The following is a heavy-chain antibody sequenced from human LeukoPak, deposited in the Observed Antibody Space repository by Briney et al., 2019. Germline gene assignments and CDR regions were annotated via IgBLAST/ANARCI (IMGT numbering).Heavy chain of an antibody. D-gene: IGHD3-22*01. Sequence: GGSLRLTCVASGFTFSDYYMSWVRQAPGKGLECLSYISGSGSDINYADSARGRFTISRDNTRNSLYLQMNSLRAEDTAVYYCAKYDSSGYPPGPFDYWGQGTLVTVSS. CDR1: GFTFSDYY. CDR2: ISGSGSDI. CDR3: AKYDSSGYPPGPFDY. V-gene: IGHV3-11*01. J-gene: IGHJ4*02.